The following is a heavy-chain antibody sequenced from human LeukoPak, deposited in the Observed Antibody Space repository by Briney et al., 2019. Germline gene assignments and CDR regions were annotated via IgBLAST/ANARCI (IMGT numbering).Heavy chain of an antibody. CDR1: GFTFSDYY. CDR3: ARQYSSSWYYFDS. J-gene: IGHJ4*02. V-gene: IGHV3-11*04. D-gene: IGHD6-13*01. CDR2: ISSSGSTI. Sequence: GGSLRLSCAASGFTFSDYYMSWIRQAPGKGLEWVSYISSSGSTIYYADSVKGRFTISRDNSKNTLYLQMNSLRAEDTAVYYCARQYSSSWYYFDSWGQGTLVTVSS.